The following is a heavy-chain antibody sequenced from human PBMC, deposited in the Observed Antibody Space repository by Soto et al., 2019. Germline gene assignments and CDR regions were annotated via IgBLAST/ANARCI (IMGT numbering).Heavy chain of an antibody. CDR3: ARSLAWGSHYYFYYGMDV. Sequence: PSETLSLTCTRYGESFSGYYWSWIRQSPGKGLEWIGEIDHSGSINYNPSLKSRVTISVDTSNNHFSLKLTSVTAADTAVYHCARSLAWGSHYYFYYGMDVWGQGTTVTVSS. D-gene: IGHD3-16*01. V-gene: IGHV4-34*01. J-gene: IGHJ6*02. CDR2: IDHSGSI. CDR1: GESFSGYY.